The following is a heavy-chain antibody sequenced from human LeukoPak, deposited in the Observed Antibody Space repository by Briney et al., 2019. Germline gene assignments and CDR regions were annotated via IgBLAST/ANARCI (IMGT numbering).Heavy chain of an antibody. V-gene: IGHV4-59*01. CDR2: IYYSGST. Sequence: SETLSLTCTVSGGSISSYYWSWIRQPPGKGLEWIGYIYYSGSTNYNPSPKSRVTISVDTSKNQFSLKLSSVTAADTAVYYCARSFHGTGNGMDVWGKGTTVTVSS. CDR3: ARSFHGTGNGMDV. CDR1: GGSISSYY. D-gene: IGHD3-10*01. J-gene: IGHJ6*04.